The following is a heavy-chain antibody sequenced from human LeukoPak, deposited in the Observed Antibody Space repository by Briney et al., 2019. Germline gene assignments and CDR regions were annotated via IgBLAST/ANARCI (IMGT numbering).Heavy chain of an antibody. CDR3: ARITVTTDDAFDI. CDR2: INSDKSIT. V-gene: IGHV3-74*01. Sequence: PGGSLRLSCAASGFTFSNYWMPWVRQAPGKGLVWVSRINSDKSITNYADSVKGRFTISRDNAKNTLHLQMSSLSAEDTAVYYCARITVTTDDAFDIWGQGTMVTVSS. CDR1: GFTFSNYW. J-gene: IGHJ3*02. D-gene: IGHD4-17*01.